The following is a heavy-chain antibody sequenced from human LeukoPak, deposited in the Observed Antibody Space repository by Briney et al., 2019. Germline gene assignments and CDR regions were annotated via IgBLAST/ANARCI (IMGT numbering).Heavy chain of an antibody. D-gene: IGHD3-16*01. V-gene: IGHV3-66*01. CDR2: IYTGGNT. Sequence: GGSLRLSCAASGFTVSSTYMSWVRQAPGKGPEWVSVIYTGGNTYYADFVKGRFILSRDNFKNTLSLQMNSLRAEDTAVYYCVAEGGDNVWGNDFDYWGQGTLVTVSS. CDR3: VAEGGDNVWGNDFDY. J-gene: IGHJ4*02. CDR1: GFTVSSTY.